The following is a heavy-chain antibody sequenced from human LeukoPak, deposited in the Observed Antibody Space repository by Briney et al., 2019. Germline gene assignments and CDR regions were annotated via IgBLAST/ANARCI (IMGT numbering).Heavy chain of an antibody. Sequence: PSETLSLTCAVYGGSFSGYYWSWIRQPPGKGLEWIGEINHSGSTNYDPSLKSRVTISVDTSKNQFSLKLSSVTAADTAVYYCARARGYYGSGSSVNWGQGTLVTVSS. D-gene: IGHD3-10*01. CDR1: GGSFSGYY. V-gene: IGHV4-34*01. CDR2: INHSGST. CDR3: ARARGYYGSGSSVN. J-gene: IGHJ1*01.